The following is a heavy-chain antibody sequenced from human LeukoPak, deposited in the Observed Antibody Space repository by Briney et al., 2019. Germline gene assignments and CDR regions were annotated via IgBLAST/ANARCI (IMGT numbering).Heavy chain of an antibody. Sequence: PGGSLRLSCAASGFTVSSNYMSWVRQAPGKGLEWVSVIYSGGSTYYADSVKGRFTISRDNSNNTLYLQMNSLRAEDTAVYYCARAPNTASDYWGQGTLVTVSS. V-gene: IGHV3-53*01. J-gene: IGHJ4*02. CDR3: ARAPNTASDY. CDR1: GFTVSSNY. CDR2: IYSGGST. D-gene: IGHD5-18*01.